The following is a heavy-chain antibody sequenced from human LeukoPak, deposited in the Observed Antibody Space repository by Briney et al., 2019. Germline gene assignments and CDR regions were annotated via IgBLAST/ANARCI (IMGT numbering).Heavy chain of an antibody. CDR2: ISGSGGST. J-gene: IGHJ4*02. CDR3: ARGVPYYFDY. CDR1: GFTFSSYA. Sequence: GGSLRLSCAASGFTFSSYAMSWVRQAPGKGREWVSAISGSGGSTHYADSVKGRFTISRDNSKNSLFLQMNSLRAEDTAVYYCARGVPYYFDYWGQGTLVTVSS. V-gene: IGHV3-23*01.